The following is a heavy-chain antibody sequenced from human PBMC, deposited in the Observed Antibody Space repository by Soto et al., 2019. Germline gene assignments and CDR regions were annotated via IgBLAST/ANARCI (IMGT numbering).Heavy chain of an antibody. CDR3: ARDFGHGYYLDY. Sequence: GGSLRLSCAASGFTVSSNYMSWVRQAPGKGLEWVSVIYSGGGTYYADSVKGRFTISRDNAESSLYLQMNSLRDEDTAVYFCARDFGHGYYLDYWGRGTLVTVSS. J-gene: IGHJ4*02. D-gene: IGHD3-3*01. CDR1: GFTVSSNY. V-gene: IGHV3-53*01. CDR2: IYSGGGT.